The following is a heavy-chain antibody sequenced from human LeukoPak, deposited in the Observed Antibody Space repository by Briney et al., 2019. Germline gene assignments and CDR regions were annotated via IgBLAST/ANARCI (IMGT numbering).Heavy chain of an antibody. D-gene: IGHD3-10*01. CDR1: GGSISSDY. Sequence: SETLSLTCSVSGGSISSDYWNWIRQPPGKGLEWIGYIYHSGRTNYNPSLKSRVTISVDPSKAQFSLKLSSVTAADTAVYYCARDQEEDEGVWFDPWGQGTLVTVSS. CDR2: IYHSGRT. CDR3: ARDQEEDEGVWFDP. J-gene: IGHJ5*02. V-gene: IGHV4-59*01.